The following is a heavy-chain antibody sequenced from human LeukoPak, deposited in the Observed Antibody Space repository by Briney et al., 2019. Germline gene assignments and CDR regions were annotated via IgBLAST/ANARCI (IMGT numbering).Heavy chain of an antibody. CDR1: GGSFSGYY. CDR2: INHSGST. D-gene: IGHD3-3*01. V-gene: IGHV4-34*01. Sequence: KSSETLSLTCAVYGGSFSGYYWSWIRQPPGKGLEWIGEINHSGSTNYNPSLKSRVTISVDTSKNQFSLKLSSVTAADTAVYYCARRKYYDFFIDPWGQGTLVTVSS. CDR3: ARRKYYDFFIDP. J-gene: IGHJ5*02.